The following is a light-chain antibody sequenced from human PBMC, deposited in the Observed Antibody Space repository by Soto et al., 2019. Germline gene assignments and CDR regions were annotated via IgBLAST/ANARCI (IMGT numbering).Light chain of an antibody. CDR1: SSDVGDYNY. Sequence: QSALTQPASVSGSPGQSNTISCTGTSSDVGDYNYVSWYQHHPGKAPKLMIYEVSNRPSGISNRFSGSKSGNTASLTISGLQAEDEADYYCSSYTSSSTLYVIFGGGTKLTVL. J-gene: IGLJ2*01. V-gene: IGLV2-14*01. CDR3: SSYTSSSTLYVI. CDR2: EVS.